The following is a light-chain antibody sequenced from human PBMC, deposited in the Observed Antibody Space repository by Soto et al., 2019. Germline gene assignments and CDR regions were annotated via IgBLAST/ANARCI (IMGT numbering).Light chain of an antibody. CDR2: KAS. J-gene: IGKJ2*01. CDR1: QSISHW. Sequence: DIQMTQSPSTLSASVGDRVIITCRASQSISHWLAWYQQKPGKAPNLLIYKASSLQGGVPSRFSGSGSGTEFTLTINSLQPDDFATYYCQHYNSYPYTFGQGTKLEIK. CDR3: QHYNSYPYT. V-gene: IGKV1-5*03.